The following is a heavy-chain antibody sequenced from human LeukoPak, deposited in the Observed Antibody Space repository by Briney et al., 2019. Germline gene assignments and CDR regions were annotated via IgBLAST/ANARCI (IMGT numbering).Heavy chain of an antibody. CDR2: ISSSGSTI. J-gene: IGHJ4*02. D-gene: IGHD5-18*01. CDR3: ARSRGYSYGYLHPFDY. Sequence: PGGSLRLSCAASGFTFSSDEMNWVRQAPGKGLEWVSYISSSGSTIYYADSVKGRFTISREHAKNSLYLQMTMLRAADTAVYYCARSRGYSYGYLHPFDYWGQGTLVTVSS. CDR1: GFTFSSDE. V-gene: IGHV3-48*03.